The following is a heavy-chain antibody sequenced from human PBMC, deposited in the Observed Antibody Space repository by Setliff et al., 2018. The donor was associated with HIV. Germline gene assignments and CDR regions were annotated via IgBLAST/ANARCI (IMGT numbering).Heavy chain of an antibody. V-gene: IGHV4-4*07. CDR2: IFGSGTT. J-gene: IGHJ5*02. Sequence: PSETLSLTCSVSTDSISNSHWSWFRQTAGKGLEWIGRIFGSGTTNYNPSLESRVTMSVDTAKKQFFLRLNSVTAADTAAYFCARDRSKYGTGSAAYNGFDLWGPGTLVTVSS. CDR1: TDSISNSH. CDR3: ARDRSKYGTGSAAYNGFDL. D-gene: IGHD3-10*01.